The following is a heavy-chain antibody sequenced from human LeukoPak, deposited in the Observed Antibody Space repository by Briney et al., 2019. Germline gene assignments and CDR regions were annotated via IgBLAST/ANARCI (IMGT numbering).Heavy chain of an antibody. CDR3: ARRREPDAFDI. Sequence: ASVKVSCKASGYTLTGYYMHWVRQAPGQGLEWMGWINPNSGGTNYAQKFQGRVTITADKSTSTAYMELSSLRPEDTAVYYCARRREPDAFDIWGQGTMVTVSS. CDR1: GYTLTGYY. V-gene: IGHV1-2*02. CDR2: INPNSGGT. D-gene: IGHD1-26*01. J-gene: IGHJ3*02.